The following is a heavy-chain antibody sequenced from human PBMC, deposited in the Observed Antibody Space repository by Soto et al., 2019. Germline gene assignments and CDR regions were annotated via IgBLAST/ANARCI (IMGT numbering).Heavy chain of an antibody. CDR2: ISYDGSNK. CDR3: ARQGGWELLRIDAFDI. D-gene: IGHD1-26*01. CDR1: GFTFSSYA. Sequence: QVQLVESGGGVVQPGRSLRLSCAASGFTFSSYAMHWVRQAPGKGLEWVAVISYDGSNKYYADSVKGRFTISRDNSKNTLDLQMNSLRAEDTAVYYCARQGGWELLRIDAFDIWGQGTMVTVSS. J-gene: IGHJ3*02. V-gene: IGHV3-30-3*01.